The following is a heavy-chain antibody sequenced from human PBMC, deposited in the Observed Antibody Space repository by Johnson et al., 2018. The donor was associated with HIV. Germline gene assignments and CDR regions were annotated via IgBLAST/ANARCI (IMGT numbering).Heavy chain of an antibody. J-gene: IGHJ3*02. CDR3: ASITTIAAAGRGAFDI. CDR2: IYTGGST. Sequence: MLLVESGGGVVQPGRSLRLSCAASGFTFSSYAMHWVRQAPGKGLEWVSVIYTGGSTYYADSVKGRFTISRDNSKNTLYRQMNSLRPEDTAVYYCASITTIAAAGRGAFDIWGQGTMVTVSS. CDR1: GFTFSSYA. D-gene: IGHD6-13*01. V-gene: IGHV3-66*01.